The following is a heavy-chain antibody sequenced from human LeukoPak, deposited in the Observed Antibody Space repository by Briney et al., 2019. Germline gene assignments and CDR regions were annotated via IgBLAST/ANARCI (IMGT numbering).Heavy chain of an antibody. J-gene: IGHJ4*02. Sequence: GGSLRLSCAASGFTFDDYTMHWVRQAPGKGLEWVSLISSSSSYMYYADSVKGRFTISRDNAKNSLYMQVNSLRAEDTAVYYCARGGYSSSWYHDSWGQGTLVTVSS. CDR3: ARGGYSSSWYHDS. V-gene: IGHV3-21*01. CDR1: GFTFDDYT. D-gene: IGHD6-13*01. CDR2: ISSSSSYM.